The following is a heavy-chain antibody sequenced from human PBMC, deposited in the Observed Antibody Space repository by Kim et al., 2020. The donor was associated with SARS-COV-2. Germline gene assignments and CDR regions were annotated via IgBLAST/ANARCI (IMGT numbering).Heavy chain of an antibody. J-gene: IGHJ5*02. CDR2: IYYSGST. D-gene: IGHD3-3*01. CDR1: GGSISSGDYY. Sequence: SETLSLTCTVSGGSISSGDYYWSWIRQPPGKGLEWIGYIYYSGSTYYNPSLKSRVTISVDTSKNQFSLKLSSVTAADTAVYYCARDHRNYDFWSGEYNWFDPWGQGTLVTVSS. V-gene: IGHV4-30-4*01. CDR3: ARDHRNYDFWSGEYNWFDP.